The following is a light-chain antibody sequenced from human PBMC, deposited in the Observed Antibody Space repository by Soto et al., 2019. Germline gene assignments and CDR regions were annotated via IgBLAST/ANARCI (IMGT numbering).Light chain of an antibody. J-gene: IGLJ1*01. CDR1: NTDVGQDKS. Sequence: QSALTQPASVSGSRGQSITISCVGRNTDVGQDKSVSWYQQGPGKAPKLLIFEVTNRPSGVSSRFSGSRSGNTASLTISGLQPDDEGDYFCVSYTGTDTLVFGTGTKVTVL. CDR2: EVT. V-gene: IGLV2-14*01. CDR3: VSYTGTDTLV.